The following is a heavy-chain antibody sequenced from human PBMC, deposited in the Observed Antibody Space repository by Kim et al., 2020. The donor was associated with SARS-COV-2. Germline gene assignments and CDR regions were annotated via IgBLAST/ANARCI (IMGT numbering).Heavy chain of an antibody. CDR3: ARDPIAVAGTISYYYYGMDV. CDR2: IYHSGST. V-gene: IGHV4-4*02. CDR1: GGSISSSNW. Sequence: SETLSLTCAVSGGSISSSNWWSWVRQPPGKGLEWIGEIYHSGSTNYNPSLKSRVTISVDKSKNQFSLKLSSVTAADTAVYYCARDPIAVAGTISYYYYGMDVWGQGTTVTVSS. J-gene: IGHJ6*02. D-gene: IGHD6-19*01.